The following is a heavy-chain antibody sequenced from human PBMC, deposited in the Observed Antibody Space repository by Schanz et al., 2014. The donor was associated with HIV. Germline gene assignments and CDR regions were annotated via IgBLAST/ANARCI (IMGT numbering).Heavy chain of an antibody. J-gene: IGHJ4*02. Sequence: QVQLVQSGAEVKKTGSSVKVFCRASGGTFINYAFSWVRQAPGQGLEWMGGIIPIIGTADYAQKFQGRVTITADKSTSTLYLELSSLRSEDTAVYYCARGALYYYDSTGYYHLDYWGQGTLVTVSS. V-gene: IGHV1-69*06. D-gene: IGHD3-22*01. CDR2: IIPIIGTA. CDR3: ARGALYYYDSTGYYHLDY. CDR1: GGTFINYA.